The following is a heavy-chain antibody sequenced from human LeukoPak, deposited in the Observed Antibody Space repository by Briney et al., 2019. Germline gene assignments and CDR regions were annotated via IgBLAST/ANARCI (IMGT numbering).Heavy chain of an antibody. CDR2: TYYNSINSKWYN. J-gene: IGHJ4*02. V-gene: IGHV6-1*01. Sequence: SQTLSLTCAISGDSVSTDSAGWNWIRQSPSRGLEWLGRTYYNSINSKWYNDYALSVKSRITINADTSKNQFSLQLNSVTPEDTAVYYCARDLSGFVRYSYGLDYWGQGTLVTVSS. CDR1: GDSVSTDSAG. D-gene: IGHD5-18*01. CDR3: ARDLSGFVRYSYGLDY.